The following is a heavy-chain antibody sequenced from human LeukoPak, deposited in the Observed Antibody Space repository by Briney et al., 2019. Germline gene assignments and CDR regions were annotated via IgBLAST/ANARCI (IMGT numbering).Heavy chain of an antibody. D-gene: IGHD4-17*01. CDR3: ANRFYGLFDY. Sequence: GGSLRPSCAASGFTFTSFAMSGGRQAPGRGREGGSGIGGSGGSTYYADSVKGRFTISRDNSKNTLYLQMNSLRAEDTAVYYCANRFYGLFDYWGQGTLVTVSS. J-gene: IGHJ4*02. V-gene: IGHV3-23*01. CDR2: IGGSGGST. CDR1: GFTFTSFA.